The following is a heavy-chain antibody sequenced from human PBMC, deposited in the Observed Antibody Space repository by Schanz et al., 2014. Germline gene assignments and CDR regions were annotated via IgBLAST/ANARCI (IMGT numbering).Heavy chain of an antibody. CDR1: GFIVSSTY. J-gene: IGHJ4*02. Sequence: VQLVESGGDLVQPGGSQRLSCAASGFIVSSTYMTWVRQAPGKGLEWVSIIYSGVSTYYADSVKGRFTISRDNSKITVYLQINSLTGEYTGMYYCARGDPVAGRDYWGRGTLVTVSS. CDR3: ARGDPVAGRDY. V-gene: IGHV3-66*01. CDR2: IYSGVST. D-gene: IGHD1-1*01.